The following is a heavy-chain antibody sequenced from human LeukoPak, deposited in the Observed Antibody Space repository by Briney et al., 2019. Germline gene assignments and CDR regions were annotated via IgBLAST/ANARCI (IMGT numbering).Heavy chain of an antibody. D-gene: IGHD4-17*01. Sequence: SETLSLTCTVSGGSISSSSYYWGWIRQPPVKGLEWIGSIYYSGSTYYNPSLKGRVTISVDTSKNQFSLKLSSVTAAGTAVYYCAGGPVTTWRYYYYYYYMDVWGKGTTVTVSS. V-gene: IGHV4-39*07. CDR2: IYYSGST. CDR1: GGSISSSSYY. J-gene: IGHJ6*03. CDR3: AGGPVTTWRYYYYYYYMDV.